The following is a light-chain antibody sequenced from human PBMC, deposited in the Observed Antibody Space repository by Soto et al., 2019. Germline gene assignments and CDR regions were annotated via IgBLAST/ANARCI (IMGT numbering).Light chain of an antibody. CDR2: DAS. CDR3: QQYNSYSRA. V-gene: IGKV1-5*01. Sequence: DIQMTQSPSTLSASVGDRVTITCRASQSVSNWLAWYQQKPGKAPKLLIYDASNLERGVPSRFGGSGSGTQFTLTIRSLQPDDFATYYCQQYNSYSRAFGQGTKVDI. CDR1: QSVSNW. J-gene: IGKJ1*01.